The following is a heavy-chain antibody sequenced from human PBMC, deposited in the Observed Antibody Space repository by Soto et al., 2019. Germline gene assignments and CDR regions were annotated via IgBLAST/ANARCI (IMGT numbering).Heavy chain of an antibody. CDR3: ARDRIAAAGTRPNYYYYVMHL. CDR2: INAGNGNT. CDR1: GYPFTSYA. V-gene: IGHV1-3*01. D-gene: IGHD6-13*01. J-gene: IGHJ6*02. Sequence: SVKVSCKASGYPFTSYAMHWVRQAPGQRLEWMGWINAGNGNTKYSQKFQGRVTITRDTSASTAYMELSSLRSEDAAVYYCARDRIAAAGTRPNYYYYVMHLWGHGTTVTVAS.